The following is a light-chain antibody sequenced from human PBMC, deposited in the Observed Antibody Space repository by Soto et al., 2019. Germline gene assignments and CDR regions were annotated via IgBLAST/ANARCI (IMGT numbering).Light chain of an antibody. V-gene: IGKV1-5*03. CDR1: QTISSW. CDR2: KAS. Sequence: DIPMTQSPSTLSGSVGDRVTITCRASQTISSWLAWYQQKPGKAPKLLIYKASTLKSGVPSRFSGSGSGTEFTLTISSLQPDDFATYYCQQYNSYSRTFGQGTKLEIK. CDR3: QQYNSYSRT. J-gene: IGKJ2*02.